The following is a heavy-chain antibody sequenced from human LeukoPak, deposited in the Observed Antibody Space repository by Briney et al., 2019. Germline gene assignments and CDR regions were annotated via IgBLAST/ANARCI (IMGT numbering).Heavy chain of an antibody. V-gene: IGHV4-61*02. D-gene: IGHD2-21*01. Sequence: SETLSLTCTVSGDSINSGSYFWTWIRQPAGQPAGKGLEWIGRIYTTGRTTYNPSLESRVTISTDASKNQFSLHLTSVTAADTAVYYCARAYYWVDSWGQGTLVPVSS. J-gene: IGHJ5*01. CDR1: GDSINSGSYF. CDR3: ARAYYWVDS. CDR2: IYTTGRT.